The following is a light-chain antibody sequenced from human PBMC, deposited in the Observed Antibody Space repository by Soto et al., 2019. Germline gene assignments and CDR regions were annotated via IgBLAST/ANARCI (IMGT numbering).Light chain of an antibody. CDR3: SSYTSSSTSFYV. Sequence: QSALTQPASVSGSPGQSITISCTGTSSDVGGYNYVSWYQQHPGKAPKLMIYDVSNRPSGVSNRFSGSKSGNTASLTISRLQAEDEADYYCSSYTSSSTSFYVFGTGTKLTVL. CDR2: DVS. J-gene: IGLJ1*01. V-gene: IGLV2-14*01. CDR1: SSDVGGYNY.